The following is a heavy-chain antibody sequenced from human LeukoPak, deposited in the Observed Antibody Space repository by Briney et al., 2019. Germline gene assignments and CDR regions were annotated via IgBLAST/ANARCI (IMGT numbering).Heavy chain of an antibody. V-gene: IGHV1-2*04. D-gene: IGHD5-18*01. CDR3: ARVRTAMAAGAFDI. CDR1: GYTFTGYY. CDR2: INPNSGGT. Sequence: ASVKVSCKASGYTFTGYYMHWVRQAPGQGLEWMGWINPNSGGTNYAQKFQGWVTMTRDTSISTAYMELSRLRSDDTAVYYCARVRTAMAAGAFDIWGQGTMVTVSS. J-gene: IGHJ3*02.